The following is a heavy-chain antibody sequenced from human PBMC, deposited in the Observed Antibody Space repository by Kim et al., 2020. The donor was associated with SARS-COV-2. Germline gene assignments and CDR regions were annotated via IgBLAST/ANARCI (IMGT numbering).Heavy chain of an antibody. CDR3: ARDRSGSDYYYYGMDV. D-gene: IGHD1-26*01. J-gene: IGHJ6*02. V-gene: IGHV1-69*01. Sequence: KFQGRVTSTADESTSTAYMELSSLRSEDTAVYYCARDRSGSDYYYYGMDVWGQGTTVTVSS.